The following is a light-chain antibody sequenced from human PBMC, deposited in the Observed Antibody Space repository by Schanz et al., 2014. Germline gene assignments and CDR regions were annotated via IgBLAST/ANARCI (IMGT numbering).Light chain of an antibody. CDR2: DVS. CDR3: SSYTSSSTPW. CDR1: SSDVGGYDF. Sequence: QSALIQPPSVSGSPGQSITISCTGTSSDVGGYDFVSWYQQHPGKAPKLMIYDVSARPSGVSNRFSGSKSGNTASLTISGLQAEDEADYYCSSYTSSSTPWFGGGTKLTVL. J-gene: IGLJ3*02. V-gene: IGLV2-14*01.